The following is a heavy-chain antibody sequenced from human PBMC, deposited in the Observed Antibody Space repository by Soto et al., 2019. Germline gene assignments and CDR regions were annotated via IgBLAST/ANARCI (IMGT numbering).Heavy chain of an antibody. J-gene: IGHJ6*02. Sequence: GGSLSLSCAASGFTFSSYSMNWVRQAPGKGLEWVSSISSSSSYIYYADSVKGRFTISRDNAKNPLYLQMNSLRAEDTAVYYCARAFTMVRGVPPNYYYGMDVWGQGTTVTVSS. CDR3: ARAFTMVRGVPPNYYYGMDV. D-gene: IGHD3-10*01. CDR2: ISSSSSYI. V-gene: IGHV3-21*01. CDR1: GFTFSSYS.